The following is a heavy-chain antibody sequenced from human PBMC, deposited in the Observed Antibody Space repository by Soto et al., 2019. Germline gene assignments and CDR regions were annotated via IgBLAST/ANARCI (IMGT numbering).Heavy chain of an antibody. D-gene: IGHD2-15*01. CDR1: GGSISSYY. CDR2: IYYSGST. Sequence: SETLSLTCTVSGGSISSYYWSWIRQPPGKGLEWIGYIYYSGSTNYNPSLKSRVTISVDTSKNQFSLKLSSVTAADTAAYYCARAIGCSGGSCSGGFDPWGQGTLVTVSS. CDR3: ARAIGCSGGSCSGGFDP. J-gene: IGHJ5*02. V-gene: IGHV4-59*01.